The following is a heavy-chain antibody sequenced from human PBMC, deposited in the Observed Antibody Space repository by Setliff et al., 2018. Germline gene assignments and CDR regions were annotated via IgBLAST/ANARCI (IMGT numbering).Heavy chain of an antibody. J-gene: IGHJ4*01. D-gene: IGHD1-26*01. V-gene: IGHV3-23*01. CDR2: IHGEGINT. Sequence: PGGSLRLSCAASGFTFSTYVMTWVRQAPGKGLEWVSSIHGEGINTYYADSVKGRFTISRDNSKNTLFLQMNSLRADDTALYYCMKKIIAGGGPPYDYFDYWGHGTLVTVSS. CDR1: GFTFSTYV. CDR3: MKKIIAGGGPPYDYFDY.